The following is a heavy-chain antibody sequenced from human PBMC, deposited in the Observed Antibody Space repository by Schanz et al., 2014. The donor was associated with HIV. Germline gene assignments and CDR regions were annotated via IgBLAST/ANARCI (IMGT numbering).Heavy chain of an antibody. CDR3: ARDGGEV. Sequence: EVQLEESGGGLVKPGGSLRLSCAASGFTFSIYSMNWVRQAPGKGLEWVSSISSDSSYIFYADSMKGRFTISRDNARNSLYLQIRSLRAEDTAVYYCARDGGEVWGQGTTVTVSS. J-gene: IGHJ6*02. D-gene: IGHD3-16*01. V-gene: IGHV3-21*02. CDR1: GFTFSIYS. CDR2: ISSDSSYI.